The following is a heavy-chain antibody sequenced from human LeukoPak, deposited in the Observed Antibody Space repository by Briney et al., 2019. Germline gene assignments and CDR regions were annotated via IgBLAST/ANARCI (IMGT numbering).Heavy chain of an antibody. CDR3: AKDIGYGDYVVGNYYYGMDV. CDR2: ISGDGGST. D-gene: IGHD4-17*01. Sequence: PGGSLRLSCAASGFTFDDYAMHWVRQAPGKGLEWVSLISGDGGSTYYADSVKGRFAISRDNSKNSLYLQMNSLRTEDTALYYCAKDIGYGDYVVGNYYYGMDVWGQGTTVTVSS. J-gene: IGHJ6*02. CDR1: GFTFDDYA. V-gene: IGHV3-43*02.